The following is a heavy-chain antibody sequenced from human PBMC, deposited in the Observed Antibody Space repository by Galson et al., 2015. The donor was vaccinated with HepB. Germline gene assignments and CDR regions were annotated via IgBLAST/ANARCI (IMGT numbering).Heavy chain of an antibody. Sequence: SLRLSCAGSGSTFSNFWMLWVRQAPGKGLAFVSSVSSDGSATEYADSVKGRFTIPRDNAKNTLFLQMNSLRGEDSAVYFCARAVAGARGHWSDWGQGTMVTVSS. CDR3: ARAVAGARGHWSD. V-gene: IGHV3-74*01. J-gene: IGHJ3*01. CDR1: GSTFSNFW. CDR2: VSSDGSAT. D-gene: IGHD2-8*02.